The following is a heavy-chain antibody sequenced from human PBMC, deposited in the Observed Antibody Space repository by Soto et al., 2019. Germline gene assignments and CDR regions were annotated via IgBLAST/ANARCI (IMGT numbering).Heavy chain of an antibody. CDR2: ISSSSSYT. V-gene: IGHV3-11*06. CDR3: ARDRGGGRYYDSSGWDDY. D-gene: IGHD3-22*01. J-gene: IGHJ4*02. CDR1: GFTFSDYY. Sequence: QVQLVESGGGLVKPGGSLRLSCAASGFTFSDYYMSWIRQAPGKGLEWVSYISSSSSYTNYADSVKGRFTISRDNAKNSLYRERNGLRAEDTAVYYCARDRGGGRYYDSSGWDDYWGQGTLVTVSS.